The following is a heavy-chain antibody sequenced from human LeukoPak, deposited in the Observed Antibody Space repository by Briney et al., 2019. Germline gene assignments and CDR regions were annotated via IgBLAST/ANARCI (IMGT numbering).Heavy chain of an antibody. V-gene: IGHV3-23*01. D-gene: IGHD3-3*01. Sequence: GGSLRLSCGASGFTFSSYAMRWVRQAPGKGLEWVSTISGSGDRTAYADSVKGRFTISRDNSKNTLYLQMNSLRAEDTAVYYCAKDFRKLRFLEWLPRWGQGTLVTVSS. CDR2: ISGSGDRT. CDR3: AKDFRKLRFLEWLPR. CDR1: GFTFSSYA. J-gene: IGHJ4*02.